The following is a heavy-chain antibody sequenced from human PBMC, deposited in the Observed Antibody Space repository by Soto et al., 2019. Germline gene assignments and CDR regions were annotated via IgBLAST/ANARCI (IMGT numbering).Heavy chain of an antibody. J-gene: IGHJ4*02. CDR3: ARALYGSGSYFDY. CDR1: GGSISSYY. Sequence: QVQLQESGPGLVKPSETLSLTCTVSGGSISSYYWSWIRQPPGKGLEWIGYIYYSGSTNYNPSPKSRVTISVDTSKNQFSLKLSSVTAADTAVYYCARALYGSGSYFDYWGQGTLVTVSS. CDR2: IYYSGST. V-gene: IGHV4-59*01. D-gene: IGHD3-10*01.